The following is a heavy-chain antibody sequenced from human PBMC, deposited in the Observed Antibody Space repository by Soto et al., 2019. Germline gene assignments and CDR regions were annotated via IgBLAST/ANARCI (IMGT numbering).Heavy chain of an antibody. J-gene: IGHJ4*02. D-gene: IGHD6-13*01. V-gene: IGHV1-18*04. Sequence: QVQLVQSGAEVKKPGASVKVSCKASGYTFTSYGISWVRQAPGQGLEWMGWISAYNGNTNYAQKLQGRVTMTTDTPTGTPDRERGSLRSDDGAVYYGARDGGYMFPSNGFASGGQGTLVTVSS. CDR1: GYTFTSYG. CDR2: ISAYNGNT. CDR3: ARDGGYMFPSNGFAS.